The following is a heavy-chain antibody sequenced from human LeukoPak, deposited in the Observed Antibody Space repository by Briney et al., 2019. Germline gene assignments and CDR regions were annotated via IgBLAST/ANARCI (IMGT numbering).Heavy chain of an antibody. V-gene: IGHV3-53*01. CDR1: GFTVSSNY. CDR3: ARDSGSYYDAFDT. Sequence: GSLRLSCAASGFTVSSNYMSWVRQAPGKGLEWVSVIYSGGSGGSTYYADSVKGRFTISRDNSKNTLYLQMNSLRAEDTAVYYCARDSGSYYDAFDTWGQGTMVTVSS. CDR2: IYSGGSGGST. J-gene: IGHJ3*02. D-gene: IGHD1-26*01.